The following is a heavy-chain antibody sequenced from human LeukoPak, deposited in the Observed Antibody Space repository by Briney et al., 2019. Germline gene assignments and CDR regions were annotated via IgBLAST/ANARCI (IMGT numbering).Heavy chain of an antibody. J-gene: IGHJ5*02. CDR3: TRTPYYYDSSGYS. Sequence: HPGGSLRLSCAASGFTFSGSAMHWVRQASGKGLEWVGRIRSKANSYATAYAAPVKGRFTISRDDSKNTAYQQMNSLKTEDTAVYYCTRTPYYYDSSGYSWGQGTLVTVSS. CDR2: IRSKANSYAT. D-gene: IGHD3-22*01. CDR1: GFTFSGSA. V-gene: IGHV3-73*01.